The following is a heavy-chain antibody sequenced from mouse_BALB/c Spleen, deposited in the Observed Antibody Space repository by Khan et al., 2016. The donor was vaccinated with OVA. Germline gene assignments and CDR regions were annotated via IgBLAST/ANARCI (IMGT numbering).Heavy chain of an antibody. CDR1: GFSFTTYT. D-gene: IGHD2-1*01. V-gene: IGHV5-6-4*01. CDR2: INSGSTYT. CDR3: TSDGNYSHWYFDV. J-gene: IGHJ1*01. Sequence: EVELVESGGGLVRPGGSLKLSCAASGFSFTTYTMSWVRQTPEKRLEWVATINSGSTYTYYPDSVTGRCTFSRDNAKNNLFLQMHSLKYKDTAMYYCTSDGNYSHWYFDVWGAGTTVTVSS.